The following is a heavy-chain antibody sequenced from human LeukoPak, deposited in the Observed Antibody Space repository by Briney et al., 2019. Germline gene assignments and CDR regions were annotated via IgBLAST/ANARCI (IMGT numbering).Heavy chain of an antibody. J-gene: IGHJ4*02. D-gene: IGHD2-21*02. V-gene: IGHV4-59*12. CDR1: GGSISSYY. CDR2: IYYSGST. Sequence: SETLSLTCTVSGGSISSYYWSWIRQPPGKGLEWIGYIYYSGSTNYNPCLKSRVTISVDTSKNQFSLKLSSVTAADTAVYYCARSAGLLDYWGQGTLVTVSS. CDR3: ARSAGLLDY.